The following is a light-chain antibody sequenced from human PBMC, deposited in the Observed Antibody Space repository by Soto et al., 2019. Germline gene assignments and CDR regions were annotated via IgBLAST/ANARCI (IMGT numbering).Light chain of an antibody. V-gene: IGLV2-11*01. CDR3: CSYAGSYNMI. J-gene: IGLJ2*01. CDR2: DVT. Sequence: QSAPTQPRSVSGSPGQSVTISCTGTSSDVGAYNYVSWYQQNPGKAPKLIIYDVTKRPSGVPDRFSGSKSGNTASLTVSGLQAEDEADYYCCSYAGSYNMIFGGGTKLTVL. CDR1: SSDVGAYNY.